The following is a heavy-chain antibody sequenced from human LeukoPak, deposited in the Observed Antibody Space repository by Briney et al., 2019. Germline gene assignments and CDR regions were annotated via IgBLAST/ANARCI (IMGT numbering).Heavy chain of an antibody. V-gene: IGHV3-13*01. Sequence: PGGSLRLSCAASGFTFDDYAMHWVRQATGKGLEWVSAIGTAGDTYYPGSVKGRFTISRENAKNSLYLQMNSLRAGDTAVYYCARVRYYYGSGSSYYFDYWGQGTLVTVSS. D-gene: IGHD3-10*01. CDR1: GFTFDDYA. CDR3: ARVRYYYGSGSSYYFDY. CDR2: IGTAGDT. J-gene: IGHJ4*02.